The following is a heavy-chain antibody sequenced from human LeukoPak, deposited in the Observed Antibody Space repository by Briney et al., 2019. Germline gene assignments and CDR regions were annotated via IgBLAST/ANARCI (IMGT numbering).Heavy chain of an antibody. CDR3: ARTGYYYYMDV. V-gene: IGHV4-39*01. D-gene: IGHD3-10*01. CDR1: GGSISSSSYY. J-gene: IGHJ6*03. Sequence: SETLSLTCTVSGGSISSSSYYWGWIRQPPGKGLEWIGSIYYSGSTYYNPSLKSRVTISVDTSKNQFSLKLSSVTAADTAVYYCARTGYYYYMDVWGKGTTVTVSS. CDR2: IYYSGST.